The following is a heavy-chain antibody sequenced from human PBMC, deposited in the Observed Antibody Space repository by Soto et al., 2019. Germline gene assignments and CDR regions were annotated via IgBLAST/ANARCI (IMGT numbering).Heavy chain of an antibody. Sequence: LSETLSLTFTVSGGSISSGGYHWSWIRQHPVKVLEFICYIYYXCXXXXXXSLXXXXTXSLXXSKXXXSXXXSSVTAADTAVYYCARTPDNWGQGTLVXVSS. CDR3: ARTPDN. V-gene: IGHV4-31*03. CDR1: GGSISSGGYH. CDR2: IYYXCXX. D-gene: IGHD2-15*01. J-gene: IGHJ4*02.